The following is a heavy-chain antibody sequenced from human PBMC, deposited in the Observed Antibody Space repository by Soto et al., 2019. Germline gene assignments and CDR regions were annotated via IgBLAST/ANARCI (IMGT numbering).Heavy chain of an antibody. V-gene: IGHV3-23*01. CDR2: ISADGSNT. CDR1: GFTISSYG. J-gene: IGHJ4*02. D-gene: IGHD5-12*01. Sequence: EVQLLESGGGLIQPGGSLRLSCAASGFTISSYGMSWVRQAPGKGLEWVSAISADGSNTYYADSVRGRFTGSRDNSKYALYLQKSRLRTEDTGVIYCVPGYSYGGGARGTLVTVSS. CDR3: VPGYSYGG.